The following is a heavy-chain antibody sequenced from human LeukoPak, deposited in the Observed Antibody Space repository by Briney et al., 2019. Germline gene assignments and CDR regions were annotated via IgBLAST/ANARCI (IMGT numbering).Heavy chain of an antibody. CDR1: GFTFSSYG. J-gene: IGHJ6*02. Sequence: GRSLRLSCAASGFTFSSYGMHWVRQAPGKGLEWVAVIWYDGSNKYYADSVKGRFTISRDNSKNTLYLQMNSLRAEDTAVYYCARSQGGTMIVDKYGMDVWGQGTTVTVSS. CDR3: ARSQGGTMIVDKYGMDV. D-gene: IGHD3-22*01. CDR2: IWYDGSNK. V-gene: IGHV3-33*01.